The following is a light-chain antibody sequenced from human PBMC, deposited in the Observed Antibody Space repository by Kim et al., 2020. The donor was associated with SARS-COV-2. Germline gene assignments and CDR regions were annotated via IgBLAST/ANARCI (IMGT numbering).Light chain of an antibody. V-gene: IGKV1-8*01. J-gene: IGKJ2*01. CDR3: QQYYSYPS. Sequence: FSASTGDRVTITCRASQGISSYLAWYQQKPGKAPKPLIYAASTLQSGVPSRFSGSGSGTDFTLTISCLQSEDFATYYCQQYYSYPSFGQGTKLEI. CDR2: AAS. CDR1: QGISSY.